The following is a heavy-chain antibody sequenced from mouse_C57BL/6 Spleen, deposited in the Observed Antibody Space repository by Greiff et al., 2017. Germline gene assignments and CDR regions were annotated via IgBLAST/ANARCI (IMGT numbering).Heavy chain of an antibody. Sequence: QVQLQQSGAELVKPGASVKMSCKASGYTFTTYPIEWMQQTPGKSLEWIGNFHPYNDDTKYNETFTGKATLTVEKSSSTVYLELSRITSDDSAVYYCARTGETTVVPHYFDYWGQGTTLTVSS. CDR1: GYTFTTYP. V-gene: IGHV1-47*01. D-gene: IGHD1-1*01. J-gene: IGHJ2*01. CDR2: FHPYNDDT. CDR3: ARTGETTVVPHYFDY.